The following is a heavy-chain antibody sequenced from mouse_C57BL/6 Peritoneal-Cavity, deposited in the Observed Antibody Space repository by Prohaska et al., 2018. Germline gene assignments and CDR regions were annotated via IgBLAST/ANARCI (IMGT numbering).Heavy chain of an antibody. J-gene: IGHJ1*03. Sequence: EVQLLETGGGLVQPVGSRGLSCEGSGFTFSGFWMSWVRQTPGKTLAWIGDINSDGSVINYVPSIKDRFTILRGIDKSTLYLDLRSVRSAYPAPHSSMLCSDYKAFYVRGTPTPVIVSS. D-gene: IGHD6-5*01. V-gene: IGHV11-2*01. CDR3: MLCSDYKAFYV. CDR2: INSDGSVI. CDR1: GFTFSGFW.